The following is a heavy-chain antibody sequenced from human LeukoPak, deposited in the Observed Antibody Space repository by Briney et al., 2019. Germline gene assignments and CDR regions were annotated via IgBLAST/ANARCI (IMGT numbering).Heavy chain of an antibody. Sequence: GGSLRLSCAASGFTFSSYAMHWVRQAPGKGLEYVSAISSNGGSTYCANSVKGRFTISRDNSKNTLYLQMGSLRAEDMAVYFCASAVVVPAAIRYWGQGTLVTVSS. D-gene: IGHD2-2*02. J-gene: IGHJ4*02. CDR1: GFTFSSYA. CDR2: ISSNGGST. V-gene: IGHV3-64*01. CDR3: ASAVVVPAAIRY.